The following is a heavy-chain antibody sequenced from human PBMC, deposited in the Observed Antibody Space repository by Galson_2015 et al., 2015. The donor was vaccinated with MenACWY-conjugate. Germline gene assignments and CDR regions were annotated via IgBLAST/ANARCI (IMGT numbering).Heavy chain of an antibody. V-gene: IGHV5-51*01. CDR3: ARHGKALLWFGELLSLSGMDV. CDR2: IYPGDSDT. CDR1: GYSFTSYW. Sequence: QSGAEVKKPGESLQISCTGSGYSFTSYWIGWVRQMPGKGLEWMGIIYPGDSDTRYSPSFQGQVTISADKSISTAYLQWSSLKASDTAMYYCARHGKALLWFGELLSLSGMDVWGQGTTVTVSS. D-gene: IGHD3-10*01. J-gene: IGHJ6*02.